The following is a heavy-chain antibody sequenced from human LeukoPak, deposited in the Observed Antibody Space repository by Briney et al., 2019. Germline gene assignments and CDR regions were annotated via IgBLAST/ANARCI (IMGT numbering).Heavy chain of an antibody. CDR3: AKGVDTAMVTGWYFDL. CDR2: IKQDGSEK. V-gene: IGHV3-7*03. Sequence: GGSLRLSCAASGFTFSSYWMSWVRQAPGKGLEWVANIKQDGSEKYYVDSVKGRFTISRDNAKNSLYLQMNSLRAEDTALYYCAKGVDTAMVTGWYFDLWGRGTLVTVSS. CDR1: GFTFSSYW. J-gene: IGHJ2*01. D-gene: IGHD5-18*01.